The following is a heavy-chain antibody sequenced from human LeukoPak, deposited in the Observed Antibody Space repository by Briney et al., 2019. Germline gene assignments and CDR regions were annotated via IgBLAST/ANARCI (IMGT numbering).Heavy chain of an antibody. V-gene: IGHV3-13*01. D-gene: IGHD3-22*01. CDR3: ARGRHYYDSSGYYYFDY. CDR1: GFTFSSYD. Sequence: GGSLRLSCAASGFTFSSYDMHWVRQATGKGLEWVSAIGTAGDTYYPGSVKGRFTISRENAKNSLYLQMNSLRAGDTAVYYCARGRHYYDSSGYYYFDYWGQGTLVTVSS. CDR2: IGTAGDT. J-gene: IGHJ4*02.